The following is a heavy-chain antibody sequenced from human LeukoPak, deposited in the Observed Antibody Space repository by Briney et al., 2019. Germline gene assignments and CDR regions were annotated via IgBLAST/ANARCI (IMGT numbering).Heavy chain of an antibody. V-gene: IGHV3-23*01. CDR3: ATERSGYSFLIDY. D-gene: IGHD5-18*01. CDR2: ISGSGGST. Sequence: PGGSLRLSCAASGXTFSSYAVSWVRQAPGKGLEWVSAISGSGGSTYYADSVKGRFTISRDNSKNTLYLQMNSLKAEDTAVYYCATERSGYSFLIDYWGQGTLVTVSS. CDR1: GXTFSSYA. J-gene: IGHJ4*02.